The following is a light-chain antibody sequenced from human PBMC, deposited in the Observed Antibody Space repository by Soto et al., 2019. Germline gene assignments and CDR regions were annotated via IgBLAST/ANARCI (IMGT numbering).Light chain of an antibody. V-gene: IGLV1-44*01. CDR2: TSN. CDR3: ATWDDSLHGYV. CDR1: NSNIGSNK. Sequence: QSVLTQPPSASGTPGQRVTISCSGSNSNIGSNKVNWYQQLPGTAPKLLIYTSNQRPSGVPDRFSGSKSGTSASLAISGLQSEDEADYYCATWDDSLHGYVFGTGTKV. J-gene: IGLJ1*01.